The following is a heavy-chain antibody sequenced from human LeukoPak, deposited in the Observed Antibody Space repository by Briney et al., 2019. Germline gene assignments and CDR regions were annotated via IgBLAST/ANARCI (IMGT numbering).Heavy chain of an antibody. Sequence: GRSLRLSCAASGFTFDDYAMHWVRQAPGKGLEWVPGISRNSGSIGYADSVKGRFTISRDQSKNTLYLQMNSLRVEDTAVYYCVRVSGTTVITPDGENYWGQGTRVTVSS. D-gene: IGHD4-23*01. CDR2: ISRNSGSI. CDR3: VRVSGTTVITPDGENY. CDR1: GFTFDDYA. V-gene: IGHV3-9*01. J-gene: IGHJ4*02.